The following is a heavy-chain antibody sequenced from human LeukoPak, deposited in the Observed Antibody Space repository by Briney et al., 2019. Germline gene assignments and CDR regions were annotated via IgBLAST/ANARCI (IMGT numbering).Heavy chain of an antibody. CDR3: ARAPRRGSMYFDY. D-gene: IGHD1-26*01. CDR1: GFTFSSYA. J-gene: IGHJ4*02. CDR2: ISYDGSNK. Sequence: PGGSLRLSCAASGFTFSSYAMHWVRQAPGKGLEWVAVISYDGSNKYYADSVKGRFTISRDNSKNTLYLQMNSLRAEDTAVYYCARAPRRGSMYFDYWGQGTLVTVSS. V-gene: IGHV3-30-3*01.